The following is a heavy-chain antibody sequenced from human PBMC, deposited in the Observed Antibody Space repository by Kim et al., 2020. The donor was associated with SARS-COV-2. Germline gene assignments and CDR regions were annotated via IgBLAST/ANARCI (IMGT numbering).Heavy chain of an antibody. J-gene: IGHJ6*03. V-gene: IGHV1-46*01. D-gene: IGHD6-6*01. CDR3: ARESIAAQDYYMDV. Sequence: AQKFQGRVTMTRDTSTSTVYMELSSLRSEDTGVYYCARESIAAQDYYMDVWGKGTTVTVSS.